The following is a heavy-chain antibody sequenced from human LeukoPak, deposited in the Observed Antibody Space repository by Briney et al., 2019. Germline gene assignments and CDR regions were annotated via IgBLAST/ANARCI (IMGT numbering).Heavy chain of an antibody. CDR3: ARVLTGTAPFDY. CDR2: INSDGSST. J-gene: IGHJ4*02. CDR1: GFTFSSYW. V-gene: IGHV3-74*01. Sequence: GGSLRLSCAASGFTFSSYWMHWVRQAPGKGLVWVSRINSDGSSTSYADSVKGRFTNSRDNAKNTLYLQMNSLRAEDTAVYYCARVLTGTAPFDYWGQGTLVTASS. D-gene: IGHD7-27*01.